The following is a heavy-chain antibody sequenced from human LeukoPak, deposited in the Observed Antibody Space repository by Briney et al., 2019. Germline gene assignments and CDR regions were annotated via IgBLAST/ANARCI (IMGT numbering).Heavy chain of an antibody. D-gene: IGHD1-7*01. CDR2: TLYDGSNK. Sequence: PGRSLRLSCAAPGLTFSSYGMHWVRQAPGKGLEWVAGTLYDGSNKYYADSVKGRFTISRDNSKNTLYLEMISLRAENTAMYYCAKGYNWNYLGAFDIWGQGTMVTVSS. CDR3: AKGYNWNYLGAFDI. CDR1: GLTFSSYG. J-gene: IGHJ3*02. V-gene: IGHV3-30*18.